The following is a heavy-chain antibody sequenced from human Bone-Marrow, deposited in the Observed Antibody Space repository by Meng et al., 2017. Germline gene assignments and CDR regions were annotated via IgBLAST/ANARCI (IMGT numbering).Heavy chain of an antibody. CDR2: IIPIFGTA. CDR1: GGTFSSYA. J-gene: IGHJ4*02. Sequence: SVKVSCKASGGTFSSYAISWVRQAPGQGLEWMGGIIPIFGTANYAQKFQGRVTITADESTSTAYMELSSLRSEDTAVYYCAKDAFSGSSDYFDYWGPGTLVTVSS. V-gene: IGHV1-69*13. CDR3: AKDAFSGSSDYFDY. D-gene: IGHD1-26*01.